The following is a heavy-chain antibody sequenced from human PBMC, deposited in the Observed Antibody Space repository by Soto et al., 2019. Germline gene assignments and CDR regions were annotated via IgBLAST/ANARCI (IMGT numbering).Heavy chain of an antibody. V-gene: IGHV3-30-3*01. Sequence: QVQLVESGGGVVQPGRSLRLSCAASGFTFSSYTMHWVRQAPGKGLEWVAVISYSGNSKYYADSVKGRFTISRDNSKNTLYLQMNSLIVEDTALYYCAREGTALAPSDMYVWGQGITVTVSS. J-gene: IGHJ6*02. D-gene: IGHD5-18*01. CDR3: AREGTALAPSDMYV. CDR1: GFTFSSYT. CDR2: ISYSGNSK.